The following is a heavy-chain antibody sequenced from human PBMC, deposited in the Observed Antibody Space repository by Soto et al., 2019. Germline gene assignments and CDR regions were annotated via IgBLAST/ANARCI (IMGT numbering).Heavy chain of an antibody. CDR3: ARFEPADRPYYYYYGMDV. CDR1: GFTFSSYS. CDR2: ISSSSSYI. J-gene: IGHJ6*02. Sequence: GGSLRLSCAASGFTFSSYSMNWVRQAPGKGLEWVSSISSSSSYIYYADSVKGRFTISRDNAKNSLYLQMKSQRAEDTAVYYCARFEPADRPYYYYYGMDVWGQGTTVTVSS. V-gene: IGHV3-21*01. D-gene: IGHD3-9*01.